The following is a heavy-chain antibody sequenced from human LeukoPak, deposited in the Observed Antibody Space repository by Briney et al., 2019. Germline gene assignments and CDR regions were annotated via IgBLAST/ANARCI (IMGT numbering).Heavy chain of an antibody. V-gene: IGHV3-48*03. CDR1: GFTFSSYE. CDR3: ATGTMVRGVIDH. Sequence: SGGSLRLSCAASGFTFSSYEMNWVRQAPGKGLEWVSYISSSGSTIYYADSVKGRFTISRDNAKNSLYLQMNSLRAEDTAVYYCATGTMVRGVIDHWGQGTLVTVSS. D-gene: IGHD3-10*01. CDR2: ISSSGSTI. J-gene: IGHJ4*02.